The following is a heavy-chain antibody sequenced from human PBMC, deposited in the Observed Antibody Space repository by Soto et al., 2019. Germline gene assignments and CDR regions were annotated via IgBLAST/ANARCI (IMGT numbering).Heavy chain of an antibody. J-gene: IGHJ4*02. V-gene: IGHV4-4*07. Sequence: ETLSLTCTVSGGSINSYSWSWIRQPAGKGLEWVGRICSGGSTNDNPSLKSRLTVSVDTSKNQFSLKLTSVTAADTAVYYCARGPGGFGDFSLDYWGQGTLVTVSS. D-gene: IGHD3-10*01. CDR3: ARGPGGFGDFSLDY. CDR2: ICSGGST. CDR1: GGSINSYS.